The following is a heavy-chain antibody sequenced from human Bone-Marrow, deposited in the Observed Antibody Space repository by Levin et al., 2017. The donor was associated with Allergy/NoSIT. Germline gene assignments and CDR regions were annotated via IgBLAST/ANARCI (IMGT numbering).Heavy chain of an antibody. J-gene: IGHJ3*02. Sequence: GGSLRLSCAASGFTFSSYWMSWVRQAPGKGLEWVANIKQDGSEKYYVDSVKGRFTISRDNAKNSLYLQMNSLRAEDTAVYYCARAPTVTTHAFDIWGQGTMVTVSS. V-gene: IGHV3-7*04. D-gene: IGHD4-17*01. CDR3: ARAPTVTTHAFDI. CDR2: IKQDGSEK. CDR1: GFTFSSYW.